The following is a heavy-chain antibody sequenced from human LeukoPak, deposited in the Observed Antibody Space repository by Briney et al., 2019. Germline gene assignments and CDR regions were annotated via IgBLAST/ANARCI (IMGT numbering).Heavy chain of an antibody. CDR1: GGSLSSYY. J-gene: IGHJ3*02. V-gene: IGHV4-4*07. Sequence: SETLSLTCTVAGGSLSSYYWSWIRQPAGKGLEWIGRIYTSGGNNYNPSLKSRVTMSVDTSKNQFSLKLSSVTAADTAVYYCAREDPGWYCSSTSCYGRAFDIWGQGTMVTVSS. CDR3: AREDPGWYCSSTSCYGRAFDI. CDR2: IYTSGGN. D-gene: IGHD2-2*01.